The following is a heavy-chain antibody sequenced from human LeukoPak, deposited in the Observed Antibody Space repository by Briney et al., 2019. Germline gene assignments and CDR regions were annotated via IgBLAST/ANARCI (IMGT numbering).Heavy chain of an antibody. CDR2: ISAYNGNT. CDR1: GYTFNTYG. D-gene: IGHD3-3*02. V-gene: IGHV1-18*01. CDR3: ARGIQAPSALLDFFDP. J-gene: IGHJ5*02. Sequence: ASVKVSCKASGYTFNTYGISWVRQAPGQGLEWMGWISAYNGNTNYAQKLQGRVTMTTDTSTSTAHMELRSLKSDDTAIYYCARGIQAPSALLDFFDPWGQGTLVTVSS.